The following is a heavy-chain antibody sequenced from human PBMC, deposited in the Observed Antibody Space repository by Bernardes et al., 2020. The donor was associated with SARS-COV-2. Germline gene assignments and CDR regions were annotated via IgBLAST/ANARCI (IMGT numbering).Heavy chain of an antibody. D-gene: IGHD3-3*01. Sequence: WGSLSLSCAVSGFTLSAYYMHWIRRAPGKGLEWLSYITKSGTYTIYADSVKGRFTISRDSAKNSLYLQMNSLRAEDTAVYYCAREWSAFDFWGQGTMVTVSS. CDR1: GFTLSAYY. CDR3: AREWSAFDF. J-gene: IGHJ3*01. V-gene: IGHV3-11*06. CDR2: ITKSGTYT.